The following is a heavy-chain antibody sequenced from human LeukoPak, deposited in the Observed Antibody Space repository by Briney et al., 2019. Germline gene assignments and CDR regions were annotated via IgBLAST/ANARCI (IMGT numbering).Heavy chain of an antibody. CDR1: GFTFSSYS. V-gene: IGHV3-48*04. D-gene: IGHD6-6*01. CDR3: AREVVQYSSSSADY. CDR2: ISSSSSTI. Sequence: PGGSLRLSCAASGFTFSSYSMNWVRQAPGKGLEWVSYISSSSSTIYYADSVKGRFTISRDNAKNSLYLQMNSLRAEDTAVYYCAREVVQYSSSSADYWGQGTLVTVSS. J-gene: IGHJ4*02.